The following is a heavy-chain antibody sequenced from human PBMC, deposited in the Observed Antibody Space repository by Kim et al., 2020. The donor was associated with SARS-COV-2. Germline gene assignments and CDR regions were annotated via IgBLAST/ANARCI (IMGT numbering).Heavy chain of an antibody. V-gene: IGHV1-2*02. J-gene: IGHJ6*02. CDR2: NPNHGGT. CDR3: AREWDV. Sequence: NPNHGGTTYGKKFQGRVTRTRETSISKVYMELNRLQSDDTAVYYCAREWDVWGQGTTVTVSS.